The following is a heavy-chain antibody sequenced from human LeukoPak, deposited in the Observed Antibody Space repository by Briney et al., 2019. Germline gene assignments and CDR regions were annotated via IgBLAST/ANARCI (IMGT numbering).Heavy chain of an antibody. D-gene: IGHD3-22*01. CDR1: GGTFSSYA. Sequence: SVKVSCKASGGTFSSYAISWVRQAPGQGLEWMGRIIPILGIANYAQKFQGRVTITADKSTSTAYMELSSLRSEDTAVYYCAKGPYDSSGYYPAPYYYGMDVWGQGTTVTVSS. CDR3: AKGPYDSSGYYPAPYYYGMDV. J-gene: IGHJ6*02. CDR2: IIPILGIA. V-gene: IGHV1-69*04.